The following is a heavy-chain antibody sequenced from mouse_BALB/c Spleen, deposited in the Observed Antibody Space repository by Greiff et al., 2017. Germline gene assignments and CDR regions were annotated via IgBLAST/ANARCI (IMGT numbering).Heavy chain of an antibody. CDR3: ARHATGSRAMDY. CDR1: GFTFSSYG. Sequence: EVQLVESGGDLVKPGGSLKLSCAASGFTFSSYGMSWVRQTPDKRLEWVATISSGGSYTYYPDSVKGRFTISRDNAKNTLYLQMSSLKSEDTAMFYRARHATGSRAMDYWGQGTSVTVSA. CDR2: ISSGGSYT. D-gene: IGHD4-1*02. J-gene: IGHJ4*01. V-gene: IGHV5-6*01.